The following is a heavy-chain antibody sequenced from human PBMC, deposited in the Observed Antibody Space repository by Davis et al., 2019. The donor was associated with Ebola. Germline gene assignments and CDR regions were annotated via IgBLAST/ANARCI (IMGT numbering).Heavy chain of an antibody. V-gene: IGHV6-1*01. CDR3: ARGWLRGYLDY. CDR1: GDSVFGKNGA. D-gene: IGHD3-3*01. CDR2: TYYTSKWHN. J-gene: IGHJ4*02. Sequence: HSQTLSLTCSISGDSVFGKNGAWNWIRQSPSRGLEWLGRTYYTSKWHNDYGESVKSRITINADPSKNQFSLQLNSVTPEDTAVYYCARGWLRGYLDYWGQGTLVTVSS.